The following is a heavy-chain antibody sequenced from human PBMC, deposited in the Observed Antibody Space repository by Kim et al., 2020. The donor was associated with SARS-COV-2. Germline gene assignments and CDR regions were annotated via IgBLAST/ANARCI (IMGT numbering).Heavy chain of an antibody. CDR1: GFTFSNAW. CDR3: TTDFPYYYYYGMDV. J-gene: IGHJ6*02. V-gene: IGHV3-15*01. CDR2: IKSKTDGGTT. Sequence: GGSLRLSCAASGFTFSNAWMSWVRQAPGKGLEWVGRIKSKTDGGTTDYAAPVKGRFTISRDDSKNTLYLQMNSLKTEDTAVYYCTTDFPYYYYYGMDVWGQGTTVTVSS.